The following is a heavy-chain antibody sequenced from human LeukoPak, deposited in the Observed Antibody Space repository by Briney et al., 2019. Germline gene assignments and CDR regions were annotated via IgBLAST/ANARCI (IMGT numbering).Heavy chain of an antibody. CDR1: GYSFTTYW. D-gene: IGHD6-13*01. J-gene: IGHJ4*02. CDR3: AKEAKSGQGMGIDY. CDR2: IYPGDSDT. Sequence: GASLQISCKGSGYSFTTYWIGWVRQLPGKGLEWMAIIYPGDSDTRYSPSFEGQVTISADKSISTAYLQWSSLKASDTAMYYCAKEAKSGQGMGIDYWGQGTLVTVSS. V-gene: IGHV5-51*01.